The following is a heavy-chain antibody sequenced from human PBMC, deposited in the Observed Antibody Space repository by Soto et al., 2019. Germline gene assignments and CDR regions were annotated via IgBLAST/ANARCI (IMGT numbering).Heavy chain of an antibody. CDR1: GYTFTSYG. D-gene: IGHD3-10*01. V-gene: IGHV1-18*04. CDR3: ARDLSGSVSYYTVWFHP. J-gene: IGHJ5*02. CDR2: ISAYNGNT. Sequence: ASVKVSCKASGYTFTSYGISWVRQAPGQGLEWMGWISAYNGNTNYAQKLQGRVTMTTDTSTSTAYMELRSLRSDDTAVYYCARDLSGSVSYYTVWFHPCGQGTLVTVSS.